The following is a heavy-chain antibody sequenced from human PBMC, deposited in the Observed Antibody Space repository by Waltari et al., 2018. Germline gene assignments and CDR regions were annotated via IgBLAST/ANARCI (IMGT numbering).Heavy chain of an antibody. Sequence: QVQLVESGGGVVQPGGSLRLSCAASGFTFSSYGMHWVRQAPGKGLEWVAFIRYDGSNKYYADSVKGRFTISRDNSKNTLYLQMNSLRAEDTAVYYCAKDDSSGYYRADAFDIWGQGTMVTVSS. CDR2: IRYDGSNK. V-gene: IGHV3-30*02. CDR1: GFTFSSYG. CDR3: AKDDSSGYYRADAFDI. J-gene: IGHJ3*02. D-gene: IGHD3-22*01.